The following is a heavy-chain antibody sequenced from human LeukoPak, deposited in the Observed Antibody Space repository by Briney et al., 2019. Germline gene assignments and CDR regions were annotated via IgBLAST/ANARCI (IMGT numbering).Heavy chain of an antibody. Sequence: GGSLRLSCAASGFTFSSYAMSWVRQAPGKGLEWVSAISGSGGSTYYADSVKGRFAIPRDNSKNTLYLQMNSLRAEDTAVYYCAKDGTSGSYYGMDYWGQGTLVTVSS. D-gene: IGHD1-26*01. J-gene: IGHJ4*02. CDR2: ISGSGGST. CDR3: AKDGTSGSYYGMDY. CDR1: GFTFSSYA. V-gene: IGHV3-23*01.